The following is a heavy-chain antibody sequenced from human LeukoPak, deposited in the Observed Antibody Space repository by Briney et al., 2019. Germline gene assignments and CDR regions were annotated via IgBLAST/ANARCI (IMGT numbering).Heavy chain of an antibody. CDR2: ISWNSGSI. J-gene: IGHJ2*01. CDR3: AKALEYDSSGYYYWYFDL. Sequence: GGSLRLSCAASGFTFSNYAVSWVRQAPGKGLEWVSGISWNSGSIGYADSVKGRFTISRDNAKNSLYLQMNSLRAEDTALYYCAKALEYDSSGYYYWYFDLWGRGTLVTVSS. V-gene: IGHV3-9*01. CDR1: GFTFSNYA. D-gene: IGHD3-22*01.